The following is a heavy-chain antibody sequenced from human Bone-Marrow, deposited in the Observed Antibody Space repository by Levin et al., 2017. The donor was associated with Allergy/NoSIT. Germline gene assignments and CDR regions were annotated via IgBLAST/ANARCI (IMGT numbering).Heavy chain of an antibody. D-gene: IGHD3-10*01. V-gene: IGHV3-7*04. Sequence: GGSLRLSCAASGFTFSSYWMNWVRQAPGKGLEWVANIKQDGSETYYGDSVKGRFTISRDNAQNSLYLQMNSLRADDTAVYYCARAPSGTYDSWGQGTMVTVSS. CDR2: IKQDGSET. J-gene: IGHJ3*02. CDR3: ARAPSGTYDS. CDR1: GFTFSSYW.